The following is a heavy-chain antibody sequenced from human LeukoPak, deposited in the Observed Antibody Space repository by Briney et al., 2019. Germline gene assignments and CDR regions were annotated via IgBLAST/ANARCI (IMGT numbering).Heavy chain of an antibody. CDR3: ARGPPYFGSGSYYHIVDY. D-gene: IGHD3-10*01. CDR2: IYSGGST. Sequence: GGSLRLSCAASGFTFSSYAMSWVRQAPGKGLEWVSVIYSGGSTYYADSVKGRFTVSRDNSKNTLYLQMNSLRAEDTAVYYCARGPPYFGSGSYYHIVDYWGQGTLVTVSS. J-gene: IGHJ4*02. CDR1: GFTFSSYA. V-gene: IGHV3-53*01.